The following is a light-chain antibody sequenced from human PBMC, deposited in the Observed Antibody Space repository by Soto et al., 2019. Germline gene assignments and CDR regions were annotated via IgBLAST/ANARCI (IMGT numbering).Light chain of an antibody. Sequence: EIQMSKSRSTLFASVGERVTITRRTSQSILTWLAWYQQKPGKAPKLLIYDASNLQSGVPSRFSGSVSGTEFTLTIGSLQPDDFAPYYCQQYKSYSPITCGEGTRLEIK. V-gene: IGKV1-5*01. CDR2: DAS. J-gene: IGKJ5*01. CDR3: QQYKSYSPIT. CDR1: QSILTW.